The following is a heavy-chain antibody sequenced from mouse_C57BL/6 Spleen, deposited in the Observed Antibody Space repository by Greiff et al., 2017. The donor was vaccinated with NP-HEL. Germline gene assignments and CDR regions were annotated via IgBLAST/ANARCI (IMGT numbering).Heavy chain of an antibody. CDR3: ARQDSPFDY. CDR2: ISSGGSYT. V-gene: IGHV5-6*01. CDR1: GFTFSSYG. J-gene: IGHJ2*01. D-gene: IGHD2-12*01. Sequence: EVNVVESGGDLVKPGGSLKLSCAASGFTFSSYGMSWVRQTPDKRLEWVATISSGGSYTYYPDSVKGRFTISRDNAKNTLYLQMSSLKSEDTAMYYCARQDSPFDYWGQGTTLTVSS.